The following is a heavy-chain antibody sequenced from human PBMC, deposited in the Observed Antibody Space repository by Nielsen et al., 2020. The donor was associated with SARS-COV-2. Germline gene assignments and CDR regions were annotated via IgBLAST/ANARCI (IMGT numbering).Heavy chain of an antibody. CDR2: YYSTGIT. CDR1: GDSISTRGYY. V-gene: IGHV4-39*02. D-gene: IGHD3-9*01. J-gene: IGHJ4*02. CDR3: VRERLVQGYFDWLRIFDF. Sequence: SETLSLTCIVSGDSISTRGYYWGWIRQSPGKGLEWIGSYYSTGITKYNPSFASRVGISVATSKTQFSLELTSVTAADTAVYYCVRERLVQGYFDWLRIFDFWGQGSLVTVSS.